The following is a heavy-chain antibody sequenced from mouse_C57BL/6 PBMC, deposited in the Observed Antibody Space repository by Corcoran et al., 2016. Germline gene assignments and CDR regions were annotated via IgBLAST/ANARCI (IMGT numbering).Heavy chain of an antibody. CDR1: GYTFTEYT. D-gene: IGHD1-1*01. V-gene: IGHV1-62-2*01. Sequence: QVQLQQSGAELVKPGASVKLSCKASGYTFTEYTIHWVKQRSGQGLEWIGWFYPGSGSIKYNEKFKDKDTLNADKSSRKVYMELSRLTYEDSAVYFCARQYYYGSRGWCAYWGQGTLVTVSA. CDR3: ARQYYYGSRGWCAY. CDR2: FYPGSGSI. J-gene: IGHJ3*01.